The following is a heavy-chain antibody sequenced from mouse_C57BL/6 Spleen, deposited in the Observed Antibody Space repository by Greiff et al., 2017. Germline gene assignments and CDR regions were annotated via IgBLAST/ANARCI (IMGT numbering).Heavy chain of an antibody. J-gene: IGHJ1*03. CDR2: INYDGSST. D-gene: IGHD2-4*01. CDR1: GFTFSDYY. CDR3: ARAYYDYDWYFDV. V-gene: IGHV5-16*01. Sequence: EVKVVESEGGLVQPGSSMKLSCTASGFTFSDYYMAWVRQVPEKGLEWVANINYDGSSTYYLDSLKSRFIISRDNAKNILYLQMSSLKSEDTATYYCARAYYDYDWYFDVWGTGTTVTVSS.